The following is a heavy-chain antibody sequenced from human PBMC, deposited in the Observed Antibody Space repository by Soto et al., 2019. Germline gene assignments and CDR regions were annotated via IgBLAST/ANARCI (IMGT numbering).Heavy chain of an antibody. CDR2: IIPIFGTA. Sequence: GASVKVSCKASGGTFSSYAISWVRQAPGQGLEWMGGIIPIFGTANYAQKFQGRVTITADESTSTAYMELSSLRSEDTAVYYCARVVRIGYCISTSCDGYYGMDVWGQGTTVTGSS. V-gene: IGHV1-69*13. J-gene: IGHJ6*02. CDR1: GGTFSSYA. CDR3: ARVVRIGYCISTSCDGYYGMDV. D-gene: IGHD2-2*01.